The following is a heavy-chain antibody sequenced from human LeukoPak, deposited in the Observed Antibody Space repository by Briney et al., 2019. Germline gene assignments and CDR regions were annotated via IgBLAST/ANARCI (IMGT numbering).Heavy chain of an antibody. V-gene: IGHV4-34*01. CDR2: INHSGST. CDR3: ARDSGYYGSGSYYPR. CDR1: GGSFSGYY. D-gene: IGHD3-10*01. Sequence: SETLSLTCAVYGGSFSGYYWSWIRQPPGKGLEWIGEINHSGSTNYNPSLKSRVAISVDTSKNQFSLKLSSVTAADTAVYYCARDSGYYGSGSYYPRWGQGTLVTVSS. J-gene: IGHJ4*02.